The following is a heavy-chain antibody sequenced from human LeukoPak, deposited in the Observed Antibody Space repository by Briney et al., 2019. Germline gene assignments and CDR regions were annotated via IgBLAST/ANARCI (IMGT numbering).Heavy chain of an antibody. Sequence: GGGLRLSCAGLGFTLRFFIMKWGRPGPGEGVEWVSYFSTRSSTISYADSVKGRFAISRDNAKNSLYLQMNSLRDEDTAVYYCARDQDYGFDYWGQGTLVIVSS. D-gene: IGHD4-17*01. CDR3: ARDQDYGFDY. J-gene: IGHJ4*02. CDR2: FSTRSSTI. V-gene: IGHV3-48*02. CDR1: GFTLRFFI.